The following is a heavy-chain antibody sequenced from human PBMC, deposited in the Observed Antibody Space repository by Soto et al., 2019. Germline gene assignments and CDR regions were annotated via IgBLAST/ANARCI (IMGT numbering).Heavy chain of an antibody. J-gene: IGHJ4*02. CDR1: GYTFTTYL. CDR3: ARALFGDPLDY. V-gene: IGHV1-3*04. CDR2: INTGNGNT. D-gene: IGHD3-10*02. Sequence: ASVKVSCKASGYTFTTYLIHWVRQAPGQRLEWLGWINTGNGNTKYSQKDQGRVTITRDTSANTAYMDLSSLRSEDTAVYYCARALFGDPLDYWGQGTLVNVS.